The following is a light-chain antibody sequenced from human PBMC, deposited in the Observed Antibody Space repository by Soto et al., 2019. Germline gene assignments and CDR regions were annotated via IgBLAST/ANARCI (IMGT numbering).Light chain of an antibody. Sequence: EIVLTQSPGTLSLSPGERATLSCRASQSVSSSYLAWYQQKPGQSPRLLIYDVSTRATGVQARFSGTGSETDFTLTIRGLQSDDSAVYFCKQYNNWPFSFGQGTRLEIK. CDR1: QSVSSSY. CDR2: DVS. CDR3: KQYNNWPFS. J-gene: IGKJ5*01. V-gene: IGKV3-15*01.